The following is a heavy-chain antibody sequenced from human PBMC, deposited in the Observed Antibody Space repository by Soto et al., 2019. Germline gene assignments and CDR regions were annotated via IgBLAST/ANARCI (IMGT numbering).Heavy chain of an antibody. CDR2: IYHSGST. Sequence: QVQLQESGPGLVKPSGTLSLTCAVSGGSISSSNWWSWVRQPPGKGLEWIGEIYHSGSTNYNPSLKSRVTTSVDKSKTQFSLKLSSVTAADTAVYYCARDGPRYYGDYHWYFDLWGRGTLVTVSS. J-gene: IGHJ2*01. V-gene: IGHV4-4*02. CDR3: ARDGPRYYGDYHWYFDL. D-gene: IGHD4-17*01. CDR1: GGSISSSNW.